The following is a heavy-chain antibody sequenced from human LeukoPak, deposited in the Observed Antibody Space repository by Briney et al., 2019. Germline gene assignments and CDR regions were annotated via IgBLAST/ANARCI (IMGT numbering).Heavy chain of an antibody. CDR2: TNHSGST. J-gene: IGHJ1*01. CDR3: ARPRGSYLTKYFQH. CDR1: GGSFSGYY. Sequence: SETLSLTCAVYGGSFSGYYWSWIRQPPGKGLEWIGETNHSGSTNYNPSLKSRVTISVDTSKNQFSLKLSSVTAADTAVYYCARPRGSYLTKYFQHWGQGTLVTVSS. D-gene: IGHD1-26*01. V-gene: IGHV4-34*01.